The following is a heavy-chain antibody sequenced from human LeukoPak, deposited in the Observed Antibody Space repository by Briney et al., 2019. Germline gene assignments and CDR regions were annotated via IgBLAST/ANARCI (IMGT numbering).Heavy chain of an antibody. V-gene: IGHV3-23*01. CDR3: AKVVGDSSGFPFDY. CDR2: ISGSGGST. J-gene: IGHJ4*02. Sequence: GGSLRLSCAASGFTFSSYAMCCVRQAPGKGLEWVSAISGSGGSTYYADSVRGRFTISRDNSKNTLYLQMNSLRAEDTAVYYCAKVVGDSSGFPFDYWGQGTLVTVSS. D-gene: IGHD3-22*01. CDR1: GFTFSSYA.